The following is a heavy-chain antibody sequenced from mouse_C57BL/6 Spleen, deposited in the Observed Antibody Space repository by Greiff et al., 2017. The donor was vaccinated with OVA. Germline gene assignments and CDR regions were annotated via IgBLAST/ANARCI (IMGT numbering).Heavy chain of an antibody. CDR3: ATTVVADAMDY. J-gene: IGHJ4*01. CDR1: GYAFSSSW. CDR2: IYPGDGDT. D-gene: IGHD1-1*01. Sequence: VQGVESGPELVKPGASVKISCKASGYAFSSSWMNWVKQRPGKGLEWIGRIYPGDGDTNYNGKFKGKATLTADKSSSTAYMQLSSLTSEDSAVYFCATTVVADAMDYWGQGTSVTVSS. V-gene: IGHV1-82*01.